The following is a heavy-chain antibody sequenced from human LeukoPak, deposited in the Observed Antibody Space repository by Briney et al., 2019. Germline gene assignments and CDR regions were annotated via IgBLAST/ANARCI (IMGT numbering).Heavy chain of an antibody. J-gene: IGHJ4*02. CDR3: AKYGSGSYYNGLY. CDR2: ISVSGGNT. Sequence: GGSLRLSCAASGFTFSSYAMTWVRQAPGKGLQWVSTISVSGGNTYYADSVKGRFTISRDISKSTLYLQMNSLRDEDTAVYYCAKYGSGSYYNGLYWGQGTLVTVSS. D-gene: IGHD3-10*01. V-gene: IGHV3-23*01. CDR1: GFTFSSYA.